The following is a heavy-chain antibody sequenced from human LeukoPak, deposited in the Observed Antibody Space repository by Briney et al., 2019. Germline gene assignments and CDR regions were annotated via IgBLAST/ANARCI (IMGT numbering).Heavy chain of an antibody. Sequence: PGGALRLSCAASGFNFRDYYMGWIRQAPGKRLEWVSYISGSGDARPYADSVQGRFTVSRNNAIDSLYLQMDSLGAEDTAVYYCARIGTTVAAGTADYWGQGTQVIVSS. J-gene: IGHJ4*02. CDR1: GFNFRDYY. D-gene: IGHD6-13*01. CDR3: ARIGTTVAAGTADY. V-gene: IGHV3-11*01. CDR2: ISGSGDAR.